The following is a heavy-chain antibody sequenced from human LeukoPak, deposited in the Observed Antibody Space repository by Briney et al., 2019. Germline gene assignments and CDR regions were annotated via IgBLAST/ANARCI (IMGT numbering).Heavy chain of an antibody. CDR2: TNPSGGST. V-gene: IGHV1-46*01. Sequence: ASVKVSCKASGYTFTSYYMHWVRQVPGQGLEWMGITNPSGGSTSYARKFQGRVTMTRDTSTSTVYMELSSLRSEDTAVYYCARVGERRNYYYGMDVWGQGTTVTVSS. CDR3: ARVGERRNYYYGMDV. J-gene: IGHJ6*02. CDR1: GYTFTSYY. D-gene: IGHD3-16*01.